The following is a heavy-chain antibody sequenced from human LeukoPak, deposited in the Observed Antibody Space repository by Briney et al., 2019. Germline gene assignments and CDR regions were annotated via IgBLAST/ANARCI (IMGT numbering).Heavy chain of an antibody. D-gene: IGHD1-1*01. V-gene: IGHV3-48*03. Sequence: GGSLRLSCAASGLTFTTYEMSWVRQAPGKGLEWVSYISSSGNAIFYSDSVKGRFTISRDNAKNSLHLQMNSLRAEDTAVYYCARERQLERLAFGKEGSAFWGQGTLVTVSS. J-gene: IGHJ4*02. CDR2: ISSSGNAI. CDR1: GLTFTTYE. CDR3: ARERQLERLAFGKEGSAF.